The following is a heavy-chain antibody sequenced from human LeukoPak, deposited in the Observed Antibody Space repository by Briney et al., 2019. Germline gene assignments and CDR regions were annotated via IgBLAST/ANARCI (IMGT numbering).Heavy chain of an antibody. CDR1: GNTFTSYN. CDR2: INAGNGNT. CDR3: ARDPGEGY. Sequence: ASVKVSCKASGNTFTSYNMHWVRQAPGQRLEWMGWINAGNGNTRYSPKFQGRVTITRDTSASTAYKELSSLRSEDTAVYYCARDPGEGYWDQGTLVTVSS. V-gene: IGHV1-3*01. J-gene: IGHJ4*02. D-gene: IGHD7-27*01.